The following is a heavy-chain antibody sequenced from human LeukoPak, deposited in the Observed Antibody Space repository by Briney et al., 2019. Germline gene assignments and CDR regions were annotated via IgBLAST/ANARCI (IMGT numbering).Heavy chain of an antibody. V-gene: IGHV4-39*02. J-gene: IGHJ4*02. CDR1: GASVGSTSYY. D-gene: IGHD3-16*02. CDR3: ASHYIWGSYRYIDN. Sequence: PSETLSLTCTVSGASVGSTSYYSGCIRQTPERGLEWIVSMYYNGAIYYNPSLKSRVSISTDKAKNLFSLKLSSVTAADTAVYYCASHYIWGSYRYIDNWGQGTLVTVSS. CDR2: MYYNGAI.